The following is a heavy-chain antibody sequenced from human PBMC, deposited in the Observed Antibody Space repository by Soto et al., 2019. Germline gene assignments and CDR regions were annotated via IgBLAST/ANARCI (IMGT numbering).Heavy chain of an antibody. D-gene: IGHD6-19*01. J-gene: IGHJ2*01. V-gene: IGHV4-34*01. CDR2: INHSGST. CDR3: ARESRGYKKAQWLVTLDRPWYFDL. Sequence: QVQLQQWGAGLLKPSETLSLTCAVYGGSFSGYYWSWIRQPPGKGLEWIGEINHSGSTNYNPSLKSRVTISVDTSKNQFSLKLSSVTAADTAVYYCARESRGYKKAQWLVTLDRPWYFDLWGRGTLVTVSS. CDR1: GGSFSGYY.